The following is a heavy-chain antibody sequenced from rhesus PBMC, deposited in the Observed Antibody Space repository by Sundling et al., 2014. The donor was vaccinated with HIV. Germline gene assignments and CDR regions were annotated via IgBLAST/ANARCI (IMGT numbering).Heavy chain of an antibody. D-gene: IGHD6-13*01. Sequence: QVQLQESGPGLVKPSETLSLTCAVSGGSISSGYGWNWIRQPPGKGLEWIGHIGGNSATTYYNPSLKSRVAISKDTSKNQFFLKLTSVTAADTAVYYCASPWNSWSGFDYWGQGVLVTVSS. CDR1: GGSISSGYG. J-gene: IGHJ4*01. V-gene: IGHV4-127*01. CDR3: ASPWNSWSGFDY. CDR2: IGGNSATT.